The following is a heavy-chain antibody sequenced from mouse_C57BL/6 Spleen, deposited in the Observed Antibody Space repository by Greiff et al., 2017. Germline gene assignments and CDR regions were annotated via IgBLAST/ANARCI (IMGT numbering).Heavy chain of an antibody. CDR2: IYPSDSET. Sequence: QVQLKQPGAELVRPGSSVKLSCKASGYTFTSYWMDWVKQRPGQGLEWIGNIYPSDSETHYNQKFKDKATLTVDKSSSTAYMQLSSLTSEDSAVYYCARQGKLYGSSQAWFAYWGQGTLVTVSA. D-gene: IGHD1-1*01. CDR3: ARQGKLYGSSQAWFAY. J-gene: IGHJ3*01. CDR1: GYTFTSYW. V-gene: IGHV1-61*01.